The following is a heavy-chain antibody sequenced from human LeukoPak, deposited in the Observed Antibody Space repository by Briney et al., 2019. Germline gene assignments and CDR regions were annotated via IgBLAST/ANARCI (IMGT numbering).Heavy chain of an antibody. J-gene: IGHJ4*02. CDR3: AKGPSSTSSPFY. D-gene: IGHD2-2*01. CDR2: ISGSGGST. Sequence: GGSLRLSCAASGFTFSSYAMSWVRQAPGKGLEWVSTISGSGGSTYYADSVKGRFTTSRDNSKNTLSLQMNSLRAEDTAVYYCAKGPSSTSSPFYWGQGTLVTVSS. V-gene: IGHV3-23*01. CDR1: GFTFSSYA.